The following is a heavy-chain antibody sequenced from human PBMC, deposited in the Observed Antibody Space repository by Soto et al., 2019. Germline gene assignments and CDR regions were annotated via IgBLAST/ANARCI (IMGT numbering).Heavy chain of an antibody. J-gene: IGHJ3*02. V-gene: IGHV3-23*01. CDR2: ISGSGGST. CDR1: GFTFSSYA. Sequence: EVQLLESGGGLVQPGGSLRLSCAASGFTFSSYAMSWVRQAPGKGLEWVSAISGSGGSTYYADSVKGRFTISRDNSKNTLYLQMNSLRAEDTAVYYCARDQGGGGSYSVDAFDIWGQGTMVTVSS. CDR3: ARDQGGGGSYSVDAFDI. D-gene: IGHD1-26*01.